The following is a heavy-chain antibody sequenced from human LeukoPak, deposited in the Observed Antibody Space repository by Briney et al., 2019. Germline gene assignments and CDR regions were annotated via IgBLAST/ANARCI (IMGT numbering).Heavy chain of an antibody. CDR1: GGSISSYY. CDR3: ARRGDYGAGHDY. CDR2: IYSSGST. D-gene: IGHD4/OR15-4a*01. V-gene: IGHV4-4*07. J-gene: IGHJ4*02. Sequence: SETLSLTCTVSGGSISSYYWSWIRQPAGKGLEWIGRIYSSGSTNYSPSLRSRVTMSVDTSRNQFSLKINSMTAADTAVYYCARRGDYGAGHDYWGQETLVTVSS.